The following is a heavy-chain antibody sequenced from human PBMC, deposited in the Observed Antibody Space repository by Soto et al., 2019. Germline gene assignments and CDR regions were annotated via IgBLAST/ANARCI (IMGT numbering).Heavy chain of an antibody. D-gene: IGHD6-19*01. CDR3: AKDGYSSGLYYFDY. CDR1: GFTFSSYG. Sequence: QVQLVESGGGVVQPGRSLRLSCAASGFTFSSYGMHWVRQAPGKGLEWVAVISYDGSNKYYADYVKGRFTISRDNSKNTLYLQMNSLRAEDTAVYYCAKDGYSSGLYYFDYWGQGTLVTVSS. CDR2: ISYDGSNK. J-gene: IGHJ4*02. V-gene: IGHV3-30*18.